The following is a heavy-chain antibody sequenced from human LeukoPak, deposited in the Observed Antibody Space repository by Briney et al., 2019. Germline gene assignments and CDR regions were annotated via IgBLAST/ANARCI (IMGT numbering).Heavy chain of an antibody. Sequence: GASVKVPCKISGYTLNDISVHWVRQPPGKGLEWMGGVDPDDGQRVYAQRFQGRVTMTEDTSTNTAYMALSRLRSEDTAVYFCAAVSGHYTLLDAWGQGALVTVST. CDR1: GYTLNDIS. D-gene: IGHD4-11*01. CDR2: VDPDDGQR. V-gene: IGHV1-24*01. J-gene: IGHJ5*02. CDR3: AAVSGHYTLLDA.